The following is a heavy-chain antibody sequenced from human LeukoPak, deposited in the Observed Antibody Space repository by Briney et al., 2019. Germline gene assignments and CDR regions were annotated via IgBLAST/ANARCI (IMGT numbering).Heavy chain of an antibody. CDR2: INHSGST. V-gene: IGHV4-34*01. CDR3: ARGRGYSSSWYRDRYFQH. CDR1: GGSFSGYY. Sequence: SETLSLTCAVYGGSFSGYYWSWIRQPPGKGLEWIGEINHSGSTSYNPSLKSRVTISVDTSENQFSLKLSSVTAADTAVYYCARGRGYSSSWYRDRYFQHWGQGTLVTVSS. D-gene: IGHD6-13*01. J-gene: IGHJ1*01.